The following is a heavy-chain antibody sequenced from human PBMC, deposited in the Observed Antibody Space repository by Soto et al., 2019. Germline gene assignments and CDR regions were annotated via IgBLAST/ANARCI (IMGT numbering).Heavy chain of an antibody. CDR2: IPNNGSP. D-gene: IGHD7-27*01. J-gene: IGHJ4*02. CDR1: GGSVRTGSYH. CDR3: ARIGWGGDS. V-gene: IGHV4-61*01. Sequence: TLSLTCSVSGGSVRTGSYHWSWIRQPPGKGLEWIGFIPNNGSPDYNPSLKSRVVVSIDRSKNQFSLKVNSVTAADTAVYFCARIGWGGDSWGQGTLVTVSS.